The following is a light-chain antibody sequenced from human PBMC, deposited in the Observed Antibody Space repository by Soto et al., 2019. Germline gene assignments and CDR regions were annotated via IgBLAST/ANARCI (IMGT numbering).Light chain of an antibody. CDR2: SDD. CDR3: ASWDDSLNGVV. J-gene: IGLJ2*01. Sequence: QSVLTQPPSASGTPGQRVTISCSGRSSNIGTNTVNWYQHLPGTAPKPLIYSDDQRPSGVPDRVSGSKSGTSASLAISGLQSEDESDYSCASWDDSLNGVVFGGGTQLTVL. CDR1: SSNIGTNT. V-gene: IGLV1-44*01.